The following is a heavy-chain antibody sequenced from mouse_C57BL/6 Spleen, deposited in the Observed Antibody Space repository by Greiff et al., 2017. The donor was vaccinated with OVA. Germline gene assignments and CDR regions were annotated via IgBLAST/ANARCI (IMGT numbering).Heavy chain of an antibody. J-gene: IGHJ2*01. CDR1: GYTFTDYY. D-gene: IGHD3-3*01. Sequence: DVQLQESGPVLVKPGASVKMSCKASGYTFTDYYMNWVKQSHGKSLEWIGVINPYNGGTSYNQKFKGKATLTVDKSSSTAYMELNSLTSEDSAVYYCARAEGGGFDYWGQGTTLTVSS. CDR3: ARAEGGGFDY. V-gene: IGHV1-19*01. CDR2: INPYNGGT.